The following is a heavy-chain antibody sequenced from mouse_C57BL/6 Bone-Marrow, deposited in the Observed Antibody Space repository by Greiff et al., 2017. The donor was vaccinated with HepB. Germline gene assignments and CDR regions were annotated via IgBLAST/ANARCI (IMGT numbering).Heavy chain of an antibody. D-gene: IGHD1-2*01. CDR1: GFTFSDYG. V-gene: IGHV5-17*01. J-gene: IGHJ4*01. CDR2: ISSGSSTI. CDR3: ARGGYYGPYAMDY. Sequence: EVNLVESGGGLVKPGGSLKLSCAASGFTFSDYGMHWVRQAPEKGLEWVAYISSGSSTIYYADTVKGRFTISRDNAKNTLFLQMTSLRSEDTAMYYCARGGYYGPYAMDYWGQGTSVTVSS.